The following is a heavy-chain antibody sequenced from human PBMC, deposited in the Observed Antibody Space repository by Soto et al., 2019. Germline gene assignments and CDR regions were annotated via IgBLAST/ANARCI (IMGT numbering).Heavy chain of an antibody. CDR3: ARSNYYGSGSYSKYYYYYGMDV. V-gene: IGHV1-69*13. CDR1: GGTLSSYS. D-gene: IGHD3-10*01. J-gene: IGHJ6*02. Sequence: SVTVSCTASGGTLSSYSISWVRQAPGQGLERMGGIIPIFGTANYAQKFQGRVTITADESTSTAYMELSSLRSEDTAVYYCARSNYYGSGSYSKYYYYYGMDVWGQGTTVTVSS. CDR2: IIPIFGTA.